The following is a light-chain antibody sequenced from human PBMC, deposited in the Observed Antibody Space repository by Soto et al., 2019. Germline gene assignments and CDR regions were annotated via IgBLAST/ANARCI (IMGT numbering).Light chain of an antibody. CDR3: QHYNSYSEA. CDR2: KAS. CDR1: KTISRW. V-gene: IGKV1-5*03. Sequence: DIQITQSPSTLSGSAGDRFTITCRASKTISRWLAWYQQKPGKAPKLLIYKASTLKSGVPSRFSGSGSGTEFTLTISSLQPDDFATYYCQHYNSYSEAFGQGTKVELK. J-gene: IGKJ1*01.